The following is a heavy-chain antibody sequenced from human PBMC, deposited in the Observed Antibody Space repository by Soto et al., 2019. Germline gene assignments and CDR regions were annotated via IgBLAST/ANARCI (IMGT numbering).Heavy chain of an antibody. CDR3: ARGTMLRGPGYYYAMDV. CDR2: IYYDGRS. D-gene: IGHD3-10*01. Sequence: QVQLQESGPGLVKPSQTLSLTCSVSGDSISRNGYFWTWIRQHPGKGLEWIGYIYYDGRSYYTSSLKSRVIISVDTSKNQFSLNLTAVTAADTAVYYCARGTMLRGPGYYYAMDVWGQGTTVTVSS. V-gene: IGHV4-31*03. CDR1: GDSISRNGYF. J-gene: IGHJ6*02.